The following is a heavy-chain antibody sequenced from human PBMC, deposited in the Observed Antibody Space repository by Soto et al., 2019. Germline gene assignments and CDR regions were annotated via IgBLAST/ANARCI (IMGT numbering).Heavy chain of an antibody. CDR2: ISDSGDIT. CDR1: EFTFSTYA. D-gene: IGHD6-19*01. J-gene: IGHJ6*02. Sequence: GGSLRLSCAASEFTFSTYAMTWVRQAPGRGLQWVATISDSGDITYYADSVKGRFTISRDNSRNTLYLQMNNLRAEDTALYYCAREGSSSGWYDYYYYGMDVWGQGTTVTVSS. CDR3: AREGSSSGWYDYYYYGMDV. V-gene: IGHV3-23*01.